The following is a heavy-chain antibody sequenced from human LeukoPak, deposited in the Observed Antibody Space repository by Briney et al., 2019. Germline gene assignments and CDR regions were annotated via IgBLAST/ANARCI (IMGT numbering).Heavy chain of an antibody. D-gene: IGHD3-22*01. J-gene: IGHJ3*02. CDR3: ATDFSSGCPPIAFDI. Sequence: PVGSLRLSCADSGFTFSNAWMSWVRQAPGKGLEWVGRIKSKTDGGTTDYAAPVKGRFTIPREDSKNTLYLQMTSLKTEDTAVYYCATDFSSGCPPIAFDIWGQGTMVTVSS. V-gene: IGHV3-15*01. CDR2: IKSKTDGGTT. CDR1: GFTFSNAW.